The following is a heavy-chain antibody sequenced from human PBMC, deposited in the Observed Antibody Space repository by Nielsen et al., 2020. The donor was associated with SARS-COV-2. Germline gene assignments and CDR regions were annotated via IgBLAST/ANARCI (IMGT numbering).Heavy chain of an antibody. CDR3: ARDFTVTTGEYYYYYGMDV. D-gene: IGHD4-17*01. CDR1: GYTFTSYG. V-gene: IGHV1-18*04. Sequence: ASVKVSCKASGYTFTSYGISWVRQAPGQGLEWMGWISAYNGNTNYAQKFQGRVTMTRDTSTSTVYMELSSLRSEDTAVYYCARDFTVTTGEYYYYYGMDVWGQGTTVTVSS. J-gene: IGHJ6*02. CDR2: ISAYNGNT.